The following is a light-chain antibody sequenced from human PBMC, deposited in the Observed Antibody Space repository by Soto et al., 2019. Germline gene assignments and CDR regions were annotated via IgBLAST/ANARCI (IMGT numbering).Light chain of an antibody. J-gene: IGKJ4*01. Sequence: EIVLTQSPATLSLSPGERATLSCRASQSVSSYLAWYQQKPGQAPRLLIYDASNRATGIPARFSGSGSGTDFTPPISRLEAEDFAGYYWQQRSNWAPLTFGGGTQVEIK. V-gene: IGKV3-11*01. CDR3: QQRSNWAPLT. CDR2: DAS. CDR1: QSVSSY.